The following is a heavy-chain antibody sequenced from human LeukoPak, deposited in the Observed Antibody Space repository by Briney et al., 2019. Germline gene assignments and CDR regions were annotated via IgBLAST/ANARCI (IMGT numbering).Heavy chain of an antibody. CDR3: ARVGIAASIDY. D-gene: IGHD6-13*01. CDR1: GYSISSDYY. CDR2: IYHTGTT. Sequence: SETLSLTCTVSGYSISSDYYWGWIRQPPGKGLEWVGSIYHTGTTYYNPSLKSRVTISVDTSKNQFSLKLSSVTAADTAVYYCARVGIAASIDYWGQGTLVTVSS. V-gene: IGHV4-38-2*02. J-gene: IGHJ4*02.